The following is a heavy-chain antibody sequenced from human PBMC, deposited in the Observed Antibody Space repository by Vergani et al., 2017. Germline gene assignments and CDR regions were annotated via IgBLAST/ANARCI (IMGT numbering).Heavy chain of an antibody. J-gene: IGHJ4*02. V-gene: IGHV3-48*01. CDR1: GFTLSSFS. Sequence: EVQLVESGGDLVQPGGYLRLSCAASGFTLSSFSMNWVRQAPGKGLERVSYISSSSNIFYADPVKGRFTISRDNGKNSLYLQMNSLRAEDTAVYYCARDYYGSGSYYIDYWGQGILVTVSP. CDR2: ISSSSNI. D-gene: IGHD3-10*01. CDR3: ARDYYGSGSYYIDY.